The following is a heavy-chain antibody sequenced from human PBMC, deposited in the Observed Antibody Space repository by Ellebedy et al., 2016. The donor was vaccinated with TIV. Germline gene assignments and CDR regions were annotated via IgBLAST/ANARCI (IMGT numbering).Heavy chain of an antibody. CDR1: GGSISRSSYY. V-gene: IGHV4-39*01. CDR2: ISYGGSA. Sequence: MPSETLSLTCTVSGGSISRSSYYWGWIRKPPGKGLEWIGSISYGGSAYYNPPLKSRVTISVDTSKNQFSLKMTSVTAADTATYFCARHGTVGPTAYYYYSGLDVWGLGTTVTVSS. J-gene: IGHJ6*02. D-gene: IGHD1-26*01. CDR3: ARHGTVGPTAYYYYSGLDV.